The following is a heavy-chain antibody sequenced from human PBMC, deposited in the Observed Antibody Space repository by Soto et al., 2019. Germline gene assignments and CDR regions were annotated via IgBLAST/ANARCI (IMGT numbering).Heavy chain of an antibody. Sequence: GASVKVSCKASGGTFSSYAISWVRQAPGQGLKWMGWMNPNSGNTGYAQKFQGRVTMTRNTSISTTYMELSSLRSEDTAVYYCARVLSWASYYDFWSGYYNYYYYGMDVWGQGTTVTVSS. CDR2: MNPNSGNT. J-gene: IGHJ6*02. CDR3: ARVLSWASYYDFWSGYYNYYYYGMDV. V-gene: IGHV1-8*02. CDR1: GGTFSSYA. D-gene: IGHD3-3*01.